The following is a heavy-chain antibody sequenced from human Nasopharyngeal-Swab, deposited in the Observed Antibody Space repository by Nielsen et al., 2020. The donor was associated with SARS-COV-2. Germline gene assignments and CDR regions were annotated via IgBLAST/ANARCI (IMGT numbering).Heavy chain of an antibody. CDR1: GYSISSGYY. Sequence: SETLSLTCAVSGYSISSGYYWSWIRQPPGKGLEWIGYIYYSGSTNYNPSLKSRVTISVDTSKNQFSLKLSSVTAADTAVYYCARDRRADYWGQGTLVTVSS. V-gene: IGHV4-61*01. CDR3: ARDRRADY. CDR2: IYYSGST. J-gene: IGHJ4*02.